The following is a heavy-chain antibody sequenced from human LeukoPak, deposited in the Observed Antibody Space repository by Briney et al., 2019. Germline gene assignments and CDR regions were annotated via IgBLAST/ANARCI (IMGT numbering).Heavy chain of an antibody. D-gene: IGHD3-22*01. V-gene: IGHV1-69*05. CDR1: GDTFSSYA. CDR2: IIPIFGTA. CDR3: ARGPGLVVVGTEYFQH. J-gene: IGHJ1*01. Sequence: SVKVSCKASGDTFSSYAISWVRQAPGQGLEWMGRIIPIFGTANYAQKFQGRVTITTDESTSTAYMELSSLRSEDTAVYYCARGPGLVVVGTEYFQHWGQGTLVTVSS.